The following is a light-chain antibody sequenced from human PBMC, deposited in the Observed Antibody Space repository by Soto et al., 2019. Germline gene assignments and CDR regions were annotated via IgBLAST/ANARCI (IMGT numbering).Light chain of an antibody. CDR2: DAS. CDR1: QSVNSY. V-gene: IGKV3-11*01. Sequence: EIVLTQSPATLSLSPGERATLSCRASQSVNSYLAWYQQKPGQAPRLLIYDASNRATGIPARFSGSGSGTDFTLTISRLEPKDFAVYYCQQGGTFGQGTRLEIK. J-gene: IGKJ5*01. CDR3: QQGGT.